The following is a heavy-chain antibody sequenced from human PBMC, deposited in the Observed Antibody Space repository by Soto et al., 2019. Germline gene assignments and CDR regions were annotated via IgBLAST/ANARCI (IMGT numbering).Heavy chain of an antibody. J-gene: IGHJ4*02. Sequence: SETLSLTCAVYGGSFSGYYWTWIRQPPGKGLEWIGEINHSGSTNYNPSLRSRVTISVDTSKNQFSLKLSSVTAADTAVYYCARVCFGDRRSSRSHIAYWRQ. CDR3: ARVCFGDRRSSRSHIAY. D-gene: IGHD2-2*01. CDR1: GGSFSGYY. V-gene: IGHV4-34*01. CDR2: INHSGST.